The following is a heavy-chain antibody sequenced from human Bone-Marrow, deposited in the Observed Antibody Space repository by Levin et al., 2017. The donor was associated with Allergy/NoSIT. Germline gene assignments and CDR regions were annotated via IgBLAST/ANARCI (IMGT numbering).Heavy chain of an antibody. J-gene: IGHJ6*02. CDR3: ARDRTTVTTKDVYYYGMDG. Sequence: GSLRLSCTVSGGSITSYYWSWIRQPPGKGLEWIGYIYYSGTTKYNPSLKSRVSISVDTSKNQFSLKLRSVTAADTAVYYCARDRTTVTTKDVYYYGMDGWGQGTTVSVSS. D-gene: IGHD4-17*01. V-gene: IGHV4-59*01. CDR1: GGSITSYY. CDR2: IYYSGTT.